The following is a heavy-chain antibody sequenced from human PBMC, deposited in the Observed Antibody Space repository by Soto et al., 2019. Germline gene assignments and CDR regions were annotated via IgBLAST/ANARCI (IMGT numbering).Heavy chain of an antibody. Sequence: EVQLLDSGGGLVQPGGSLRLSCAASGFTFSNYAMTWVRQGPEKGLEWVSGISGSGGRAYYADSVKGRFTISRDKSKSTLYLQMNSLRAEDTAVYYCAKAYFVWSSEQPYYFDYWGQGTLVTVSS. CDR1: GFTFSNYA. CDR2: ISGSGGRA. D-gene: IGHD3-16*01. V-gene: IGHV3-23*01. J-gene: IGHJ4*02. CDR3: AKAYFVWSSEQPYYFDY.